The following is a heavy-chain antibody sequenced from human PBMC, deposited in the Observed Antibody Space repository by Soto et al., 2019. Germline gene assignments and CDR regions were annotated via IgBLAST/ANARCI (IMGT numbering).Heavy chain of an antibody. D-gene: IGHD6-13*01. Sequence: SETLSLTCTVSGGSISSGDYYWSWIRQPPGKGLEWIGYIYYSGPTYYNPSLKSRVTISVDTSKNQFSLKLSSVTAADTAGYYCARDESGSSWYHYGMDVWGEGTTVTVSS. CDR1: GGSISSGDYY. CDR2: IYYSGPT. J-gene: IGHJ6*04. CDR3: ARDESGSSWYHYGMDV. V-gene: IGHV4-30-4*01.